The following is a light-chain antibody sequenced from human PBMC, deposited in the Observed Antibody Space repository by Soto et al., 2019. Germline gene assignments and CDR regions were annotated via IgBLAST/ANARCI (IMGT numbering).Light chain of an antibody. J-gene: IGKJ1*01. CDR1: QGIRSA. CDR2: AAS. Sequence: AIQLTQSPSYLSASVGDRVTITCRASQGIRSALGWYQQKPGKVPKLLIYAASTLQSGVPSRFSGSGSGTDFTLTISSLQPEDFATYYCLLDFSYFWAFGQGTKVDIK. CDR3: LLDFSYFWA. V-gene: IGKV1-6*01.